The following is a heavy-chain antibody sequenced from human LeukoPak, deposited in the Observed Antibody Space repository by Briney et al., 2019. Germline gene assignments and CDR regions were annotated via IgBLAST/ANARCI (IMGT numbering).Heavy chain of an antibody. CDR3: AKGSVVVPAAPHFFDY. J-gene: IGHJ4*02. V-gene: IGHV3-23*01. D-gene: IGHD2-2*01. Sequence: GGSLRLSCAASGFTFSSYAMNWVRQAPGKGLEWVSAISGSGGSTYYADSVKGRFTISRDNSKNTLYLQMNSLRAEDTAVYYCAKGSVVVPAAPHFFDYWGQGTLVTVSS. CDR2: ISGSGGST. CDR1: GFTFSSYA.